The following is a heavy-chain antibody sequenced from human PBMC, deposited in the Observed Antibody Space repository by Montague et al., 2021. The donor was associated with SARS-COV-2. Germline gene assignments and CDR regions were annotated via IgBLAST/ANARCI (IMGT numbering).Heavy chain of an antibody. Sequence: CAISGDSVSSNSATWNWVRQYPSRGLKWLGRTYYRSKWYNDYAVSVRGRVTINPDTSKNQFSLQLNSVTPEDTAIYYRTSGREGNYNVMDVWGQGTTVTVSS. CDR3: TSGREGNYNVMDV. CDR2: TYYRSKWYN. V-gene: IGHV6-1*01. CDR1: GDSVSSNSAT. D-gene: IGHD1-1*01. J-gene: IGHJ6*02.